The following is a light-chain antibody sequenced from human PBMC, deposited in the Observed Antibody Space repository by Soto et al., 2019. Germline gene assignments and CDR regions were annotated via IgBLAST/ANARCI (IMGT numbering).Light chain of an antibody. CDR1: SSDVGGYNY. CDR2: DVS. Sequence: QCLLTQPASVSGSPGQSITISSTGNSSDVGGYNYVSWYQQHPGKAPKLMIYDVSNRPSGVSNRFSGSKSGNTASLTISGLQAEDEADYYCSSYTSSSTYVFGTGTKVT. CDR3: SSYTSSSTYV. V-gene: IGLV2-14*01. J-gene: IGLJ1*01.